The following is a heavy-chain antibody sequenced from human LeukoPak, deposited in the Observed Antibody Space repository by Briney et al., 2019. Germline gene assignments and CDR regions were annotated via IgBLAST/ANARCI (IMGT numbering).Heavy chain of an antibody. CDR3: ARDYGSGSYHDY. Sequence: GGSLRLSCAAPGFTFSSYSMNWVRQAPGKGLEWVSSISSSSSYIYYADSVKGRFTISRDNAKNSLYLQMNSLRAEDTAVYYCARDYGSGSYHDYWGQGTLVTVSS. D-gene: IGHD3-10*01. CDR1: GFTFSSYS. J-gene: IGHJ4*02. CDR2: ISSSSSYI. V-gene: IGHV3-21*01.